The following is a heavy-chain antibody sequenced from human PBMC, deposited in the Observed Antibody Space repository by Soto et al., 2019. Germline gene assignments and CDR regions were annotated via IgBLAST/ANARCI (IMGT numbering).Heavy chain of an antibody. Sequence: PSETLSLTCTVSGGSISSGDYYWSWIRQPPGKGLEWIGYIYYSGSTYYNPSLKSRVTISVDTSKNQFSLKLSSVTAADTAVYYCARDRPYYDILAGRSGFDPCGQGTLVTVSS. J-gene: IGHJ5*02. CDR1: GGSISSGDYY. D-gene: IGHD3-9*01. CDR3: ARDRPYYDILAGRSGFDP. V-gene: IGHV4-30-4*01. CDR2: IYYSGST.